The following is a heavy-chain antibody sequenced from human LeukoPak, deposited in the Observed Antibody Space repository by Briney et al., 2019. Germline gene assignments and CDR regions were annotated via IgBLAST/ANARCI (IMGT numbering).Heavy chain of an antibody. CDR3: GRAYGAGSCDY. CDR2: IKQDRSEK. Sequence: PGGSLRLSCAASGFSFSYYWMSWVRQAPGKGLEWVANIKQDRSEKYYVDSVKGRFTISRDNAKNSLYLQMNSLRAEDTAVYYCGRAYGAGSCDYWGQGTLVTVSS. CDR1: GFSFSYYW. J-gene: IGHJ4*02. V-gene: IGHV3-7*01. D-gene: IGHD3-10*01.